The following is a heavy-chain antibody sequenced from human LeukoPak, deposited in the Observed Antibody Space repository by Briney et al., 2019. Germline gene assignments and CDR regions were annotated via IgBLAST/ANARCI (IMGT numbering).Heavy chain of an antibody. Sequence: QTGGSLRLSCAGTGFSFSSYWMHWVRQAPGKGLVWVSRINSDGSSTSYADSVKGRFTISRDNAKNTLYLQLNSLRAEDTAVYYCARSEYAFDYWGQGTLVTVSS. J-gene: IGHJ4*02. D-gene: IGHD2-2*01. CDR3: ARSEYAFDY. CDR1: GFSFSSYW. V-gene: IGHV3-74*01. CDR2: INSDGSST.